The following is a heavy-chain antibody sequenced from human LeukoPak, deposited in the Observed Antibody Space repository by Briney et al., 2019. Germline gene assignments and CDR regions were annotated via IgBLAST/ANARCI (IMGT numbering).Heavy chain of an antibody. Sequence: SQTLSLTCAISGDSVSSHSAAWNWIRQSPSRGLEWGGRTYDRSEWLEDYAVSVKSRMSISPDTSKNPFSLQLDSVAPEDTAVYYCARGSSWYDYWGQGTLVTVSS. V-gene: IGHV6-1*01. CDR2: TYDRSEWLE. D-gene: IGHD6-13*01. CDR3: ARGSSWYDY. J-gene: IGHJ4*02. CDR1: GDSVSSHSAA.